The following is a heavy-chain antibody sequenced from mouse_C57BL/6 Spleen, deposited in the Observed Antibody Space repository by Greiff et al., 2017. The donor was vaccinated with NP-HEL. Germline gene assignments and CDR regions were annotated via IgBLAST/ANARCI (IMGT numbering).Heavy chain of an antibody. CDR2: ISSGGDYI. Sequence: DVMLVESGEGLVKPGGSLKLSCAASGFTFSSYAMSWVRQTPEKRLEWVAYISSGGDYIYYADTVKGRFTISRDNARNTLYLQMSSLKSEDTAMYYCTREGYYGSSYVRYAMDYWGQGTSVTVSS. CDR1: GFTFSSYA. D-gene: IGHD1-1*01. CDR3: TREGYYGSSYVRYAMDY. J-gene: IGHJ4*01. V-gene: IGHV5-9-1*02.